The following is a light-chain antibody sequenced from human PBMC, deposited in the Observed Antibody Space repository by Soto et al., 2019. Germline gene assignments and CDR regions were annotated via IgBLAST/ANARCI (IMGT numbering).Light chain of an antibody. V-gene: IGKV1-5*01. CDR2: DAS. J-gene: IGKJ4*01. CDR1: QTISSW. CDR3: QQYDDWLRLT. Sequence: DIQMTQSPSTLSGSVGDRVTITCRASQTISSWLAWYQQKPGKAPKLLIYDASNLESGVPARFSGSGSGTEFNLTISSLQSEDFAVYFCQQYDDWLRLTFGGGTKVDIK.